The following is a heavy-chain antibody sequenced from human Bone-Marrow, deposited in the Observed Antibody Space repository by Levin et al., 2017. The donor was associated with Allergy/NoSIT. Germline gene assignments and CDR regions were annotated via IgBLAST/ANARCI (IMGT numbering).Heavy chain of an antibody. CDR3: SRRGAPANWGAFDI. V-gene: IGHV3-23*01. CDR1: AFTFSTYA. D-gene: IGHD7-27*01. Sequence: GESLKISCGASAFTFSTYAMAWVRQAPGKGLEWVSAISGSGDSTYYADSVKGRFTISRDNSKNTLHLQMDSLRGEDTAVYYCSRRGAPANWGAFDIWGQGTMVTVSS. J-gene: IGHJ3*02. CDR2: ISGSGDST.